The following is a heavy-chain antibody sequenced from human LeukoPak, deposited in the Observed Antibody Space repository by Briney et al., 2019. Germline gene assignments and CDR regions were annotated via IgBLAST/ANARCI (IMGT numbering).Heavy chain of an antibody. D-gene: IGHD2-21*01. CDR1: GGSINSNY. Sequence: SETLSLTCTASGGSINSNYWSWIRQPPGKGLEWIAYIYETGNSDYNPSLKSRVTVSIDTSKSQVSLKLSSVTAADTAVYYCARHPFASPFDYWGQGTLVTVSS. CDR2: IYETGNS. J-gene: IGHJ4*02. V-gene: IGHV4-59*08. CDR3: ARHPFASPFDY.